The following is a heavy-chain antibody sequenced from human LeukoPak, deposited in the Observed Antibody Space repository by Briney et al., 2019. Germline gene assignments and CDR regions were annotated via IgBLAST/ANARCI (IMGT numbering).Heavy chain of an antibody. CDR2: VKQDGSEK. CDR1: GFTFSSYW. Sequence: PGGSLRLSCAASGFTFSSYWMVWVRQAPGKGLEWVANVKQDGSEKYYVDSVRGRFTISRDNAKNSLYLQMNSLRAEDTAVYYCVLNWSGLHWGQGTLVTASS. V-gene: IGHV3-7*03. D-gene: IGHD2-21*02. CDR3: VLNWSGLH. J-gene: IGHJ4*02.